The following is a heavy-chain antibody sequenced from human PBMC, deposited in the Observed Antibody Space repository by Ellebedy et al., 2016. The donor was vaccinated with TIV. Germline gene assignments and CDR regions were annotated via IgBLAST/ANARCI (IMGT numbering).Heavy chain of an antibody. CDR2: INHSGST. J-gene: IGHJ4*02. D-gene: IGHD6-19*01. V-gene: IGHV4-34*01. CDR3: ARGGGWNSSGRGNFDY. CDR1: GGSFSGYY. Sequence: GSLRLXXAVYGGSFSGYYWSWIRQPPGKGLEWIGEINHSGSTNYNPSLKSRVTISVDTSKNQFSLKLSSVTAADTAVYYCARGGGWNSSGRGNFDYWGQGTLVTVSS.